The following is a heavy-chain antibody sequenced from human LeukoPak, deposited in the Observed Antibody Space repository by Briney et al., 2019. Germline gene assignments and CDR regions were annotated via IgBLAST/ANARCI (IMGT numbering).Heavy chain of an antibody. CDR3: ARETDSSGYSPPNLDY. J-gene: IGHJ4*02. CDR1: GYTFTTSD. Sequence: SVKVSCKASGYTFTTSDIIWVRQAAGQGLEWMGGIIPIFGTANYAQKFQGRVTITADKSTSTAYMELSSLRSEDTAVYYCARETDSSGYSPPNLDYWGQGTLVTVSS. V-gene: IGHV1-69*06. CDR2: IIPIFGTA. D-gene: IGHD3-22*01.